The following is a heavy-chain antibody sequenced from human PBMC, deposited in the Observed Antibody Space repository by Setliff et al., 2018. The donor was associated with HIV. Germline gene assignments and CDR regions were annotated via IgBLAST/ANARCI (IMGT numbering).Heavy chain of an antibody. CDR3: ARHHRLPGVQPPYWYLDL. D-gene: IGHD7-27*01. CDR2: ISHSGIT. V-gene: IGHV4-34*01. Sequence: PSETLSLTCAVHGGPFSDSYYSWIRQPPGKGLEWIGEISHSGITSYNSSVKSRVTMSVDWSKNQFSLTLTSMTAADTAVYYCARHHRLPGVQPPYWYLDLWGRGTLVTVSS. CDR1: GGPFSDSY. J-gene: IGHJ2*01.